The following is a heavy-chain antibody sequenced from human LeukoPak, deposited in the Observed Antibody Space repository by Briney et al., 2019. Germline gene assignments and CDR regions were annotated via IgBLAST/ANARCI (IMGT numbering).Heavy chain of an antibody. CDR1: GFTFSSYA. CDR2: ISYDGSNK. J-gene: IGHJ4*02. Sequence: GGSLRLSCAASGFTFSSYAMHWVRQAPGKGLEWVAVISYDGSNKYYADSVKGRFTISRDNSKNTLYLQMNSLRAEDTAVYYCAREAYGTWLQFHFDYWGQGTLVTVSS. V-gene: IGHV3-30-3*01. CDR3: AREAYGTWLQFHFDY. D-gene: IGHD5-24*01.